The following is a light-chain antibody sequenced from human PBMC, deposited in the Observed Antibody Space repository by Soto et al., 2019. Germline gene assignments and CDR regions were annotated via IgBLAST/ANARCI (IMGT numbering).Light chain of an antibody. V-gene: IGKV3-20*01. CDR1: QSVTSNY. J-gene: IGKJ2*01. CDR3: QQYGTSPYT. CDR2: GAS. Sequence: EIVLTQSPGTLSLSPGERATLSCRAGQSVTSNYVAWNQQKHGQAPRLLIYGASYRATDIPDRFSGSGSGTDFTLTISRLEAEDFAVYYCQQYGTSPYTFGQGTKLEIK.